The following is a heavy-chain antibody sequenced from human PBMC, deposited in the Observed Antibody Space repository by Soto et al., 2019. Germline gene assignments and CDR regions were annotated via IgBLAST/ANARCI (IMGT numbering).Heavy chain of an antibody. D-gene: IGHD5-12*01. CDR2: ISASGDYT. CDR3: GRGRSGQIVVFY. Sequence: LRLSCAASGFSFSNYAMSWVRQAPGKGLEWVSIISASGDYTYYADSVKGRFTISRDNSKNTMYMQMNNLRADDTAVYYCGRGRSGQIVVFYWGQGTPVTVSS. CDR1: GFSFSNYA. V-gene: IGHV3-23*01. J-gene: IGHJ4*02.